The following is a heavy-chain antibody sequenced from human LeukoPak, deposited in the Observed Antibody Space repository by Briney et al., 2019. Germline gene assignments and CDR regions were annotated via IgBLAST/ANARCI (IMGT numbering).Heavy chain of an antibody. CDR2: ISGSGGST. CDR3: AKQRVVVVPAAMSHDY. Sequence: PGGSLRLPCAASGFTFSSYAMSWVRQAPGKGLEWVSAISGSGGSTYYADSVKGRFTISRDNSKNTLYLQMNSLRAEDTAVYYCAKQRVVVVPAAMSHDYWGQGTLVTVSP. J-gene: IGHJ4*02. CDR1: GFTFSSYA. V-gene: IGHV3-23*01. D-gene: IGHD2-2*01.